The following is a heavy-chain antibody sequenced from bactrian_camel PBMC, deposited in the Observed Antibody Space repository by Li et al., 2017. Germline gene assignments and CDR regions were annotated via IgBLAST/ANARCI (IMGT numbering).Heavy chain of an antibody. CDR3: AAEASYSGDLFGF. CDR2: ITKRGGT. CDR1: GFTLDDWD. D-gene: IGHD2*01. Sequence: HVKLVESGGDLVQAGETLRLSCIASGFTLDDWDMGWYREAPGSECELVSTITKRGGTWYTPSVQGRFTISRDNAKNTVYLQMNSLKPEDTAMYYCAAEASYSGDLFGFWGQGTQVTVS. J-gene: IGHJ6*01. V-gene: IGHV3S60*01.